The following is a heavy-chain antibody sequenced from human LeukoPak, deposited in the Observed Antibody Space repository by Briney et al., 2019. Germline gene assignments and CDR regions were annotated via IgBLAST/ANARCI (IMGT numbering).Heavy chain of an antibody. V-gene: IGHV4-59*08. D-gene: IGHD3-3*01. CDR2: IYYSGST. CDR1: GGSISSYY. Sequence: SETLSLTCTVSGGSISSYYWSWIRQPPGKRLEWIGYIYYSGSTNYNPSLKSRVTISVDTSKNQFSLKLSSVTAADTAVYYCARHGGGGYYDFWSGYREYYFDYWGQGTLVTVSS. J-gene: IGHJ4*02. CDR3: ARHGGGGYYDFWSGYREYYFDY.